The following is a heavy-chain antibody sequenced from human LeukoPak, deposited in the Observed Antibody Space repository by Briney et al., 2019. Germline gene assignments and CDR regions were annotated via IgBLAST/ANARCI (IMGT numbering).Heavy chain of an antibody. CDR3: ASLLGYCSSTSCYGGYYYYYGMDV. V-gene: IGHV3-21*01. D-gene: IGHD2-2*01. Sequence: GGSLRLSCSVSGLTFYTYAMSWVRQAPGKGLEWVSSISSSSSYIYYADSVKGRFTISRDNAKNSLYLQMNSLRAEDTAVYYCASLLGYCSSTSCYGGYYYYYGMDVWGQGTTVTVSS. J-gene: IGHJ6*02. CDR1: GLTFYTYA. CDR2: ISSSSSYI.